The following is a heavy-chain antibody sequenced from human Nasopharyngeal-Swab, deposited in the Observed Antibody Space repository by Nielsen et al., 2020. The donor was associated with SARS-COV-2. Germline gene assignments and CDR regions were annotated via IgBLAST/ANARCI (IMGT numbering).Heavy chain of an antibody. J-gene: IGHJ3*02. V-gene: IGHV4-59*01. CDR2: IYYSGST. D-gene: IGHD1-26*01. CDR3: ARGSDYRAFDI. Sequence: WMRQSPGKGLEWIGYIYYSGSTSYNPSLKSRVTISVDTSKNQFSLKVRSVTAADTAVYYCARGSDYRAFDIWGQGTMVTVSS.